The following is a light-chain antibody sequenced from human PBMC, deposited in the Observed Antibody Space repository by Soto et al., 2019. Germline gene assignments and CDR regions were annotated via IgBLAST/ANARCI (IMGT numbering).Light chain of an antibody. Sequence: EFVLTQSPGTLSLSPGERATLSCRASQSVSSSYLAWYQQKPGQAPRILIYGASTRATGIPDRFSGSGSGRHLTLTISRLEPEDFALYYCQQYDSSPPLTFGGGTKMEIK. CDR2: GAS. V-gene: IGKV3-20*01. J-gene: IGKJ4*01. CDR1: QSVSSSY. CDR3: QQYDSSPPLT.